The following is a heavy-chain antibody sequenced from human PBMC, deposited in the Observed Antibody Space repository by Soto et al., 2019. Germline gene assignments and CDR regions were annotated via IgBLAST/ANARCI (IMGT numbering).Heavy chain of an antibody. V-gene: IGHV1-69*01. CDR2: LIPIFGTA. CDR1: RVAFSKFI. CDR3: AKVRYSSPMGYYYGMDV. J-gene: IGHJ6*02. Sequence: QAQLVQSGGELKMPGSSVEVSCTASRVAFSKFIVTWVRQAPGLGLEWVGGLIPIFGTANYAQKFQGRVTITADESTSKYYMEVNNLRSEDTAVYYCAKVRYSSPMGYYYGMDVWGQGTTVTVAS. D-gene: IGHD6-19*01.